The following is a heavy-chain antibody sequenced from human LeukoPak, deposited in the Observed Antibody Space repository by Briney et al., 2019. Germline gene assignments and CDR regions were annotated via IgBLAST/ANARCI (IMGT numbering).Heavy chain of an antibody. CDR3: ARVGSTAEAGTPDY. CDR2: ISRTGSHT. Sequence: HPGGPLRRSCAASGFTFNSYAMSWVRQAPGKGLEWLSYISRTGSHTPYADSVKGRFTVSRDNAKNSLSLELNSLRVDDTAIYYCARVGSTAEAGTPDYWGQGTLVTVSS. V-gene: IGHV3-48*03. D-gene: IGHD6-13*01. CDR1: GFTFNSYA. J-gene: IGHJ4*02.